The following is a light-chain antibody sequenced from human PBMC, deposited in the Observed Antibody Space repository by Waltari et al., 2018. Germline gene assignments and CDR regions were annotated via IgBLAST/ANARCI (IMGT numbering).Light chain of an antibody. J-gene: IGLJ3*02. CDR3: QSYDNINQGV. Sequence: NFMLTQSHSVSESPGKTVTISCTRSSGSIASNFVQWYQQRPGSAPTTVIYADNQRPSGVPDRFSGSIDSSSNSASLTISGLKTEDEADYYCQSYDNINQGVFGGGTKLTVL. CDR2: ADN. V-gene: IGLV6-57*04. CDR1: SGSIASNF.